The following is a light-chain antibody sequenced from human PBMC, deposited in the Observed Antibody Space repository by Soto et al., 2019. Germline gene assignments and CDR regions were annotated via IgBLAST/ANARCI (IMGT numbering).Light chain of an antibody. CDR1: QTVSNF. CDR2: AAS. V-gene: IGKV1-39*01. CDR3: QQTYGIPPT. Sequence: DIQMTQSPSSLSASVGDRVTISCRASQTVSNFLNWYRQKPGRAPELLIYAASNLQGGVPSRFSGSGSGTEFTLAINSLQPEDFATYYCQQTYGIPPTFGQGTNVELK. J-gene: IGKJ1*01.